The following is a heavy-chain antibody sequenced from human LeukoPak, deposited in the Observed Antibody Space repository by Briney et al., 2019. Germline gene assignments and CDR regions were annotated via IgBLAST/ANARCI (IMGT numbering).Heavy chain of an antibody. J-gene: IGHJ4*02. CDR3: ARQVDSTMALPDY. Sequence: ASVKVSCKTSGYTFASYGVTWVRQASGQGLEWMGWISTYNGHTNYAQKLQGRVTMTTDTSTSTAYMELRSPRSDDTAVYYCARQVDSTMALPDYWGQGTLVTVSS. CDR1: GYTFASYG. CDR2: ISTYNGHT. V-gene: IGHV1-18*01. D-gene: IGHD3-10*01.